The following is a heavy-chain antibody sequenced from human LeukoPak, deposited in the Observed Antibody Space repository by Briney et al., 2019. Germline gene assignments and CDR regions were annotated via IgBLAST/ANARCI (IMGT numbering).Heavy chain of an antibody. Sequence: GASVKVSCKASGYTFTGYYMHWVRQAPGQGLEWMGWINPNSGGTNYAQKFQGRVTMTRDTSISTAYMELSRLRSDDTAVYYCARDARSGYSYGPEGDYWGQGTLVTVSS. CDR2: INPNSGGT. CDR3: ARDARSGYSYGPEGDY. CDR1: GYTFTGYY. J-gene: IGHJ4*02. D-gene: IGHD5-18*01. V-gene: IGHV1-2*02.